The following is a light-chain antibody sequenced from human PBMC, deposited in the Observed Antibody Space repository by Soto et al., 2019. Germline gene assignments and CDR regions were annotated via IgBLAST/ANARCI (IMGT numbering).Light chain of an antibody. V-gene: IGKV3-15*01. CDR2: GAS. J-gene: IGKJ5*01. Sequence: EIVMTQSPGTLSVSPGERVTLSCRASQSVGNNLAWHQQKPGQAPRLLIYGASTRATGFPARFSGSGSGTEFTLTIRSLQSEDFAVYYCQQYNGWPITFGQGTRVEIK. CDR1: QSVGNN. CDR3: QQYNGWPIT.